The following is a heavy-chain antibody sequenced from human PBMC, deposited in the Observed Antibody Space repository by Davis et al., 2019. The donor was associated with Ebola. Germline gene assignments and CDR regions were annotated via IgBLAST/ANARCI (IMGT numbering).Heavy chain of an antibody. CDR1: GFIFSSFG. CDR3: ARETYDYGDYLPGY. V-gene: IGHV3-33*08. CDR2: IWHYGSNK. J-gene: IGHJ4*02. Sequence: AGSLRLSCAASGFIFSSFGMHWVRQAPGQGLEWVAVIWHYGSNKYYADSVKGRFTISRDNSKNTLYLQLNSLRAEDTAVYYCARETYDYGDYLPGYWGQGTLVTVSS. D-gene: IGHD4-17*01.